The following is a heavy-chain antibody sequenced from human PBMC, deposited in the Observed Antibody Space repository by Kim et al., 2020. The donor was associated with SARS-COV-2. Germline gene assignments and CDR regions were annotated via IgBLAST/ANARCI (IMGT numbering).Heavy chain of an antibody. Sequence: GGSLRLSCAASGFTFSSYGMHWVRQAPGKGLEWVAVISYDGSNKYYADSVKGRFTISRDNSKNTLYLQMNSLRAEDTAVYYCARDSPLNRGHLLYFDWLPIYDGRDVGGQGTRFTVSS. D-gene: IGHD3-9*01. V-gene: IGHV3-33*05. CDR3: ARDSPLNRGHLLYFDWLPIYDGRDV. CDR2: ISYDGSNK. CDR1: GFTFSSYG. J-gene: IGHJ6*02.